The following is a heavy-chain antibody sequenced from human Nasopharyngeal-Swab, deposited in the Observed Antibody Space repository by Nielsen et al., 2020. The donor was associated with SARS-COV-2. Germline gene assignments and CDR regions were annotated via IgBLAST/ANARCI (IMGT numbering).Heavy chain of an antibody. CDR3: ARTRRATVTTGAFDI. CDR2: ISSNGGST. CDR1: GFTFSCYA. V-gene: IGHV3-64*01. Sequence: GESLKISCAASGFTFSCYAMHWVRQAPGKGLEYVSAISSNGGSTYYANSVKGRFTISRDNSKNTLYLQMGSLRAEDMAVYYCARTRRATVTTGAFDIWGQGTMVTVSS. J-gene: IGHJ3*02. D-gene: IGHD4-11*01.